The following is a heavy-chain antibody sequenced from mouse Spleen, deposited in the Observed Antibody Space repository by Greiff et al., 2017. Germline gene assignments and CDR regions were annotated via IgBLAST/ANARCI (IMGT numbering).Heavy chain of an antibody. CDR1: GYSITSGYY. J-gene: IGHJ2*01. V-gene: IGHV3-6*01. Sequence: EVQLQQSGPGLVKPSQSLSLTCSVTGYSITSGYYWNWIRQFPGNKLEWMGYISYDGSNNYNPSLKNRISITRDTSKNQFFLKLNSVTTEDTATYYCARASLTTVVATPFDYWGQGTTLTVSS. D-gene: IGHD1-1*01. CDR3: ARASLTTVVATPFDY. CDR2: ISYDGSN.